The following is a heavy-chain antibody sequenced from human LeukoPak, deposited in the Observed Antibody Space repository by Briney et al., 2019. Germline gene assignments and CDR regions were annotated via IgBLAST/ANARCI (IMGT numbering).Heavy chain of an antibody. Sequence: GGSLRLSCAASGFTFSNAWMSWVRQAPGEGLEWVGRILSKSEGGTADYSSPVKGRFTISRDDSKNTLYLQMDSLKTEDTAIYYCTTESYDRWGQGTLVTVSS. D-gene: IGHD3-22*01. CDR3: TTESYDR. V-gene: IGHV3-15*01. J-gene: IGHJ4*02. CDR1: GFTFSNAW. CDR2: ILSKSEGGTA.